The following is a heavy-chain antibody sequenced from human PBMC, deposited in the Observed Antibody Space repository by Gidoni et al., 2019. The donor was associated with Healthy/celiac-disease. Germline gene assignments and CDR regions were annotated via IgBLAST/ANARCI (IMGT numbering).Heavy chain of an antibody. D-gene: IGHD4-17*01. J-gene: IGHJ4*02. V-gene: IGHV1-69*04. CDR2: IIPILGIA. CDR3: ARGRFVTTTSIFDY. Sequence: QVQLVKSGAEVKKPGSSVKVSCKASGGTFSSYAISWVRQAPGQGLEWMGRIIPILGIANYAQKFQGRVTITADKSTSTAYMELSSLRSEDTAVYYCARGRFVTTTSIFDYWGQGTLVTVSS. CDR1: GGTFSSYA.